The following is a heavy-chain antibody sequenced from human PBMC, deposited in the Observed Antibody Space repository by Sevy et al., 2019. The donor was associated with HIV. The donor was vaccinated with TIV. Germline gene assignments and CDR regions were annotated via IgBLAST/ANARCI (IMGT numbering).Heavy chain of an antibody. CDR2: ISPFHGNT. D-gene: IGHD3-16*01. J-gene: IGHJ5*02. Sequence: ASVKGSCKASGYSFTTYAITWVRQAPGQGLEWMGWISPFHGNTNYAQKLQGRVSMTTDTSTSTAYMELTSLRSDDTAVYYCARVFGGRLYNGRFDPWGQGTLVTVSS. V-gene: IGHV1-18*01. CDR1: GYSFTTYA. CDR3: ARVFGGRLYNGRFDP.